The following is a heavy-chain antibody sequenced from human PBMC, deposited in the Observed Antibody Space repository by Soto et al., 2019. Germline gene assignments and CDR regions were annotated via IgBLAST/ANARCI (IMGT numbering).Heavy chain of an antibody. J-gene: IGHJ4*02. Sequence: QVQLVESGGGVVQPGRSLRLSCSASGFTFSSYAMHWVRQAPGKGLEWVAVISYDGSNKYYADSVKGRFTISRDNSKNTLYLQMNRLRAEDTAVYYCARDSLAGTTATYFDYWGQGTLVTVSS. V-gene: IGHV3-30-3*01. D-gene: IGHD1-7*01. CDR1: GFTFSSYA. CDR2: ISYDGSNK. CDR3: ARDSLAGTTATYFDY.